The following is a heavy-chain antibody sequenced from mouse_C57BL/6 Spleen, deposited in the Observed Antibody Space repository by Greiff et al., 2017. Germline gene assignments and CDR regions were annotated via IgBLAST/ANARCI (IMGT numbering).Heavy chain of an antibody. D-gene: IGHD3-1*01. CDR2: INPNNGGT. CDR1: GYTFTDYY. CDR3: TRLSGDY. J-gene: IGHJ2*01. V-gene: IGHV1-26*01. Sequence: EVQLQQSGPELVKPGASVKISCKASGYTFTDYYMHWVKQSHGKSLEWIGDINPNNGGTSYNQKFKGKATLTVDKSSITAYMELRSLTSEDSSVYYCTRLSGDYWGQGTTLTVSS.